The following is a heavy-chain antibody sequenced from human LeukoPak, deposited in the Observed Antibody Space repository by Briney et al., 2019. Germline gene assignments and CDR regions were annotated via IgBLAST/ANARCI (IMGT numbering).Heavy chain of an antibody. CDR1: GLTFSNHA. CDR3: ATRPASETYFAVFDY. D-gene: IGHD1-26*01. CDR2: ITGSGGNT. V-gene: IGHV3-23*01. Sequence: GGSLRLSCAASGLTFSNHAMTWVRQSPGRGLEWVSGITGSGGNTYYAESVKGRFTISRDNSRNTLYLQMNSLRAEDAALYYCATRPASETYFAVFDYWGLGTLVTVSS. J-gene: IGHJ4*02.